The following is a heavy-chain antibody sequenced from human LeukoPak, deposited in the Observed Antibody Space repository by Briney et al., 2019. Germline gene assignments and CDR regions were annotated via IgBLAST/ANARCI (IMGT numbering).Heavy chain of an antibody. J-gene: IGHJ4*02. CDR2: IYWDDDK. CDR3: AHRQRQLGLYCFAY. V-gene: IGHV2-5*02. D-gene: IGHD6-25*01. Sequence: SGPTLVKPTQTLTLTCTFSGFSLDTNGVGVGWIRQPPGKPLEWLALIYWDDDKRYSPSLKSRLAITKDTSKTQVVLTMTNMDPGDTATYYCAHRQRQLGLYCFAYWGQGTLVTVSS. CDR1: GFSLDTNGVG.